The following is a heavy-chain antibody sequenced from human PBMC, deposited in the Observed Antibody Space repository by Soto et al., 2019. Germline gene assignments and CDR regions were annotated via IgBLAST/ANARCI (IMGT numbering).Heavy chain of an antibody. Sequence: EVQLLESGGGLVQPGGSLRLSCAASGFTFSSYAMSWVRQAPGKGLEWVSAISGSGGSTYYADSVKGRFTISRDNSKNTLYLQMNRLRAEDTAVYYCAKYVLLLRDAFDLWGQGTMVTVSS. CDR3: AKYVLLLRDAFDL. D-gene: IGHD2-15*01. V-gene: IGHV3-23*01. CDR2: ISGSGGST. J-gene: IGHJ3*01. CDR1: GFTFSSYA.